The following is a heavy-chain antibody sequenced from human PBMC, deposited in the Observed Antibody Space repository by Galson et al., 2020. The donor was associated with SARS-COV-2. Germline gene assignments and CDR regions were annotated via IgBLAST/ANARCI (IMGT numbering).Heavy chain of an antibody. CDR1: GFTFSSYS. D-gene: IGHD2-2*01. CDR2: ISSSSSTI. CDR3: AREYCSSTSCYPTSLGGMDV. V-gene: IGHV3-48*02. Sequence: GGSLRLSCAASGFTFSSYSMNWVRQAPGKGLEWVSYISSSSSTIYYADSVKGRFTISRDNAKNSLYLQMNSLRDEDTAVYYCAREYCSSTSCYPTSLGGMDVWGQGTTVTVSS. J-gene: IGHJ6*02.